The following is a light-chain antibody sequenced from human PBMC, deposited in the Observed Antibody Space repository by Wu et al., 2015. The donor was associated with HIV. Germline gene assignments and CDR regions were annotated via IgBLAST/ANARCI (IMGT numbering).Light chain of an antibody. V-gene: IGKV1-39*01. CDR2: AAS. J-gene: IGKJ1*01. Sequence: HLTQSPSSLSASIGDRVTITCRASQTISNLLSWYQQKPGKAPRLLINAASNLHSGVPSRFSGRGSGAEFTLTIASLQPEDVATYYCQQSFSNFWTFGQGTKVEVK. CDR1: QTISNL. CDR3: QQSFSNFWT.